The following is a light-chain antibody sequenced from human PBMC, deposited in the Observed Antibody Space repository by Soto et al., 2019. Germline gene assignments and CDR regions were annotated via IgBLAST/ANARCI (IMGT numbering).Light chain of an antibody. Sequence: EIVLTQSPATLSLSPGDRATLSCRASQSVDAYLAWYQQRPGQAPRLLMFDASNRATGTPTRFSGRGSGTDLTLTISSLEPEDFAVYYCQPRSTWSPTFGQGTKVEIK. J-gene: IGKJ1*01. CDR3: QPRSTWSPT. CDR1: QSVDAY. V-gene: IGKV3-11*01. CDR2: DAS.